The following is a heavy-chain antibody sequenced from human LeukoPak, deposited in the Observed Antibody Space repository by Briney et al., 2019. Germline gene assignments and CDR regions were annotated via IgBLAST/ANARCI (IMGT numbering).Heavy chain of an antibody. CDR3: AREGSGYPY. D-gene: IGHD3-22*01. V-gene: IGHV1-2*02. CDR1: GYTFTGYY. CDR2: INPNSRGT. J-gene: IGHJ4*02. Sequence: ASVKVSCKASGYTFTGYYMHSLRQAPGQGLEWMEWINPNSRGTNYAQKFQGRVTMTRDTSISTAYMEVSRLTSDDTAVFYCAREGSGYPYWGEGTLVTVSS.